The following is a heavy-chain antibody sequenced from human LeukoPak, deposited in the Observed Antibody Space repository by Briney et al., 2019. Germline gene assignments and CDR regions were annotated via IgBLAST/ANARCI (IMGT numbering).Heavy chain of an antibody. D-gene: IGHD3-3*01. CDR3: ARGGYDFWSGYSQSYYYYYMDV. J-gene: IGHJ6*03. CDR1: GGSISSSSYY. CDR2: IYYSGST. V-gene: IGHV4-61*05. Sequence: SETLSLTCTVSGGSISSSSYYWGWIRQPPGKGLEWIGYIYYSGSTNYNPSLKSRVTISVDTSKNQFSLKLSSVTAADTAVYYCARGGYDFWSGYSQSYYYYYMDVWGKGTTVTVSS.